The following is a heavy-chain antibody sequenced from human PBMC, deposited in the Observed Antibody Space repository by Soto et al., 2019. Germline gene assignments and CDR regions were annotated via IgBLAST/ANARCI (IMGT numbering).Heavy chain of an antibody. D-gene: IGHD1-1*01. CDR1: GGTFSSYT. Sequence: SVKVSCKASGGTFSSYTISWVRQAPGQGLEWMGRIIPILGIANYAQKFQGRVTITADKSTSTAYMELSSLRSEDTAVYYCARVTGDYYYYMDVWGKGTTVTAP. J-gene: IGHJ6*03. V-gene: IGHV1-69*02. CDR3: ARVTGDYYYYMDV. CDR2: IIPILGIA.